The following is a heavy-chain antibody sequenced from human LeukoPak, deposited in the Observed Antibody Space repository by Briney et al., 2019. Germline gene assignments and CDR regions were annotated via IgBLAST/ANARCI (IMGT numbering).Heavy chain of an antibody. D-gene: IGHD6-6*01. Sequence: KPSETLSLTCTVSGGSISTYYWSWIRQPAGKGLEWIGRIYTSGSTNYNPSLKSRVTMSLDTSKNQFSLKLSSVTAADTAVYYCARGGYSSSSNYYYYMDVSGKGTTVTVSS. CDR2: IYTSGST. CDR3: ARGGYSSSSNYYYYMDV. CDR1: GGSISTYY. V-gene: IGHV4-4*07. J-gene: IGHJ6*03.